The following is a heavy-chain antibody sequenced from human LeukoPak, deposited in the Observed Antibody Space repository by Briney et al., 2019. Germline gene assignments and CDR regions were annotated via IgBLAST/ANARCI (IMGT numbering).Heavy chain of an antibody. CDR3: ASCSGGSCYSGRGYYGMDV. CDR1: GGTFSSYA. Sequence: SVKVSCKASGGTFSSYAISWVRQAPGKELEWMGGIIPIVGTANYAQKFQGRVTITADESTSTAYMELSSLRSEDTAVYYCASCSGGSCYSGRGYYGMDVWGQGTTVTVSS. D-gene: IGHD2-15*01. V-gene: IGHV1-69*13. CDR2: IIPIVGTA. J-gene: IGHJ6*02.